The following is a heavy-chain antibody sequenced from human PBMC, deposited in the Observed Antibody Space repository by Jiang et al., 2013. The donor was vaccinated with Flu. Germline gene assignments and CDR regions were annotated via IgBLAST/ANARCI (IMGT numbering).Heavy chain of an antibody. Sequence: GLVKPSETLSLTCTVSGGSIRNYYWSWIRQPAGKGLEWIGHIYTSGRSNYNPSLKSRVTMSVDTSKNQFSLKLTSVTAADTAVYYCAQDRSGYNWYRPWGPGTLVTVSS. CDR3: AQDRSGYNWYRP. D-gene: IGHD3-22*01. J-gene: IGHJ5*02. V-gene: IGHV4-4*07. CDR2: IYTSGRS. CDR1: GGSIRNYY.